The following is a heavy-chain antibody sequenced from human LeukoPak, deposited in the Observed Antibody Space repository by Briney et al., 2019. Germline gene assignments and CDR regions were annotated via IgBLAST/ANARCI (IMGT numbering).Heavy chain of an antibody. CDR3: ARGREYLPL. CDR1: GFTFSTYA. Sequence: GGSLRLSCAASGFTFSTYAMHWVRQGPGSGLEWVAVVSYDGSTKYYADSVKGRFTISRDNSKNALYLQMNSLRAEDTAVYFCARGREYLPLWGQGTVVSVSS. D-gene: IGHD2-2*01. CDR2: VSYDGSTK. J-gene: IGHJ3*01. V-gene: IGHV3-30*01.